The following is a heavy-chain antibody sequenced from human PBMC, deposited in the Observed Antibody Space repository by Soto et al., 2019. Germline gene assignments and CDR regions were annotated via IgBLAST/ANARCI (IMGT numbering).Heavy chain of an antibody. D-gene: IGHD6-6*01. V-gene: IGHV3-13*01. CDR2: IGTAGDT. J-gene: IGHJ6*02. CDR3: ARAPSKQLDYYYGMDV. Sequence: GGSLRLSCAASGFTFSSYDMHWVRQATGKGLEWVSAIGTAGDTYYPGSVKGRFTISRENAKNSLYLQMNSLRAGDTAVYYCARAPSKQLDYYYGMDVWGQGTTVTVSS. CDR1: GFTFSSYD.